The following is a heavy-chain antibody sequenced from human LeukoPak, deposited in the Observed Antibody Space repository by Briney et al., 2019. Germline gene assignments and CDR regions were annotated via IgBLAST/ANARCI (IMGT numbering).Heavy chain of an antibody. CDR1: GGSFSGYY. Sequence: PSETLSLTCAVYGGSFSGYYWSWIRQPPGKGLEWIGEINHSGSTNYNPSLKSRVTISVDTSKNQFSLKLSSVTAADTAVYYCARGSGPGCSSTSCYRVATRDYYYMDVWGKGTTVTVSS. CDR2: INHSGST. D-gene: IGHD2-2*02. CDR3: ARGSGPGCSSTSCYRVATRDYYYMDV. J-gene: IGHJ6*03. V-gene: IGHV4-34*01.